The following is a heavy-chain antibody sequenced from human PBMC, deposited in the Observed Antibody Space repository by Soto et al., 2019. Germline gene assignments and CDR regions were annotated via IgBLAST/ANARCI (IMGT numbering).Heavy chain of an antibody. D-gene: IGHD3-22*01. CDR3: AKDKKGPLSSGFFPDY. CDR1: GFTFGDYT. CDR2: ISWDGVLR. Sequence: GGSLRLSCAASGFTFGDYTMHWVRQTPERGLEWVSLISWDGVLRFYADSVEGRFTISRDNSRNSLYLQMSSLRTEDTALYYCAKDKKGPLSSGFFPDYWEQGTQVTVSS. J-gene: IGHJ4*02. V-gene: IGHV3-43*01.